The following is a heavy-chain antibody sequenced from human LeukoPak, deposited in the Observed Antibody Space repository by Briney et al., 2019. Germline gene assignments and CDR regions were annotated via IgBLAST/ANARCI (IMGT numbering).Heavy chain of an antibody. Sequence: PSETLSFTCTVSGGSISTYYWSWIRQPPGKGLEWIGYIYYSGSTNYNPSLKSRVTISVDTSKNQFSLKLNSVTAADTAVYYCARGTPSGYYYCDFWGQGTLVTVSS. D-gene: IGHD3-22*01. CDR1: GGSISTYY. V-gene: IGHV4-59*01. CDR3: ARGTPSGYYYCDF. J-gene: IGHJ4*02. CDR2: IYYSGST.